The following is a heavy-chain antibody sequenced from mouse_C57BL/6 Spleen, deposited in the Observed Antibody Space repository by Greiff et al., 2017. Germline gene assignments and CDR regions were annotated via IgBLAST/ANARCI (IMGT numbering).Heavy chain of an antibody. CDR3: ARDWDSYDGYYYAMDY. J-gene: IGHJ4*01. Sequence: EVQLQQSVAELVRPGASVKLSCTASGFNITNTYMHWVKQRPEQGLEWIGRLDPANGNTKYAPKFKGKATLTADTSSNTAYLQLSSLTSEDTAIYYCARDWDSYDGYYYAMDYWGQGTSVTVSS. D-gene: IGHD2-3*01. CDR1: GFNITNTY. CDR2: LDPANGNT. V-gene: IGHV14-3*01.